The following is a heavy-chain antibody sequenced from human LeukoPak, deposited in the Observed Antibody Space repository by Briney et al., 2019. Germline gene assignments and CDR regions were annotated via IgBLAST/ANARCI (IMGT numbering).Heavy chain of an antibody. CDR2: ISGSGVNT. CDR1: GFTFSSYA. V-gene: IGHV3-23*01. CDR3: AKSFGPVIAAAGTGAD. J-gene: IGHJ4*02. Sequence: PGGSLRLSCAASGFTFSSYAMSWVRQAPGKGPEWVSVISGSGVNTYYADSVAGWFTISRDNCKNWLYLQMNSVRADDTAVYSCAKSFGPVIAAAGTGADWGQGILVTV. D-gene: IGHD6-13*01.